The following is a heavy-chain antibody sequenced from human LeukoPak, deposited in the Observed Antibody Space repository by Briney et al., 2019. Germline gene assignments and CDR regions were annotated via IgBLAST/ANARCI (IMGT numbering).Heavy chain of an antibody. J-gene: IGHJ6*04. CDR2: INSDGSST. CDR3: ARGGAVAGIMDV. D-gene: IGHD6-13*01. Sequence: GGSLRLSCAASRFTFSSYWMHWVRQAPGKGLVWASRINSDGSSTTYADSVKGRFTISRDNAKNTLYLQMNSLRAEDTAVYYCARGGAVAGIMDVWGKGTTVTVSS. V-gene: IGHV3-74*01. CDR1: RFTFSSYW.